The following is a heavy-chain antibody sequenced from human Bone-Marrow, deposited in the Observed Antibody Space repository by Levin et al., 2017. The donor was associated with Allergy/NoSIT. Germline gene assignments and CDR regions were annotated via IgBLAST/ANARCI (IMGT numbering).Heavy chain of an antibody. Sequence: GGSLRLSCAASGFKFSSYSMAWVRQAPGKGLEWISAISASGGSTYDADSVKGRFTISRDNSKNTMYLQMNNLRVDDTAFYYCAQRICLRAACSEIDYWGQGALVAVSP. J-gene: IGHJ4*02. V-gene: IGHV3-23*01. CDR2: ISASGGST. CDR3: AQRICLRAACSEIDY. CDR1: GFKFSSYS. D-gene: IGHD6-25*01.